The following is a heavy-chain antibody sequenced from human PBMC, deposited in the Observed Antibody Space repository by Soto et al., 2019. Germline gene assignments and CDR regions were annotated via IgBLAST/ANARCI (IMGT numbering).Heavy chain of an antibody. Sequence: SETLSLTCTAPGGSISSYYWIRIRQPPGKGLEGSGYIYYSGSTNYNPSLKSRVTISVDTSKNQFSLKLSSVTAADTAVYYCAREGSYKNYYYYGMDVWGQGITVTVSS. J-gene: IGHJ6*02. CDR1: GGSISSYY. CDR2: IYYSGST. D-gene: IGHD2-15*01. CDR3: AREGSYKNYYYYGMDV. V-gene: IGHV4-59*01.